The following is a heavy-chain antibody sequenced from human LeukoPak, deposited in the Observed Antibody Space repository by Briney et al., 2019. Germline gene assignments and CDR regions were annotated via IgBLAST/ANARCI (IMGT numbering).Heavy chain of an antibody. CDR2: ISSSSSTI. V-gene: IGHV3-48*01. CDR1: GFTFSSYS. J-gene: IGHJ3*02. CDR3: AGPGYSSGWGAFDI. Sequence: GGSLRLSCAASGFTFSSYSMNWVRQAPGKGLEWVSYISSSSSTIYYADSVKGRFTISRDNAKNSLYLQMNSLRAEDTAVYHCAGPGYSSGWGAFDIWGQGTMVTVSS. D-gene: IGHD6-19*01.